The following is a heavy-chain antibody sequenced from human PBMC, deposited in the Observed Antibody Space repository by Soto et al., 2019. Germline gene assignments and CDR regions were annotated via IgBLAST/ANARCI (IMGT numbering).Heavy chain of an antibody. CDR3: ARLIYDSRRYYHFDM. D-gene: IGHD3-22*01. CDR1: GGLMRRSDYH. CDR2: VFYSGST. Sequence: SEIRCHSWTVSGGLMRRSDYHGGWIRQPPGKGLEWIGSVFYSGSTYDNPSLKSRLTMSADTSKNQFSLKLNSVTAADTAVYYCARLIYDSRRYYHFDMWGQGPKVT. J-gene: IGHJ3*02. V-gene: IGHV4-39*01.